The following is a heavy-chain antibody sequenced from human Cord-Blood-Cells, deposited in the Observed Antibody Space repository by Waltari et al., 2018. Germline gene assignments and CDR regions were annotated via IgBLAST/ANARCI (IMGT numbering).Heavy chain of an antibody. Sequence: QMQLVESGGGVVQPGRSFRPSCAAYGFPLRSYGMHWVRTAPGKGLEWVAVISYDGSNKCYADSLKRGFTISRDNSKNTLYLQMNSLRAEDTAVYYCAKDTIFDYLGQGTLVTVSS. CDR2: ISYDGSNK. D-gene: IGHD3-9*01. J-gene: IGHJ4*02. V-gene: IGHV3-30*18. CDR1: GFPLRSYG. CDR3: AKDTIFDY.